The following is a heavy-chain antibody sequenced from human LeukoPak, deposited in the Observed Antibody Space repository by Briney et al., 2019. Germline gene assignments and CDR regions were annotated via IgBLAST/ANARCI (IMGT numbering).Heavy chain of an antibody. CDR3: ARVGGDSGNY. J-gene: IGHJ4*02. Sequence: SETLSLTCTVSGGSISSYYWSWIRQPPGKGLEWIGYIYYSGSTNYNPSLKSRVTISVDTSKNQFSLKLSSVTAADTAVYYCARVGGDSGNYWGPGTLVTVSS. D-gene: IGHD2-21*01. CDR2: IYYSGST. CDR1: GGSISSYY. V-gene: IGHV4-59*01.